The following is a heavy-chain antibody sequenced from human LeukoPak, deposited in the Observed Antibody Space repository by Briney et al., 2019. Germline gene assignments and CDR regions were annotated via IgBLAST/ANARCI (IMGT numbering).Heavy chain of an antibody. CDR3: AKMTTVTTYYYYGMDV. D-gene: IGHD4-17*01. V-gene: IGHV3-23*01. J-gene: IGHJ6*02. CDR2: ISGSGGST. CDR1: GFTFSSYA. Sequence: PGGSLRLSCAASGFTFSSYAMSWVRQAPGKGLEWVSAISGSGGSTYYADSVKGRFTISRDNSKNTLYLQMNSLRAEDTAVYYCAKMTTVTTYYYYGMDVWGQGTKVTVSS.